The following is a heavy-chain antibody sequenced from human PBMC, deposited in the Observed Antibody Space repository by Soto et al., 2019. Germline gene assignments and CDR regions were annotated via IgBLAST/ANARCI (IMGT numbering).Heavy chain of an antibody. Sequence: ASVKVSCKASGYSFTNYGLSWLRQAPVQGLEWMGWINASNGNTNYAQKLQGRVTMTRDTSISTAYMELSSLRSEDTAVYYCVGPWNKQWGQGTLVTVSS. CDR3: VGPWNKQ. D-gene: IGHD1-1*01. CDR1: GYSFTNYG. J-gene: IGHJ4*02. CDR2: INASNGNT. V-gene: IGHV1-18*01.